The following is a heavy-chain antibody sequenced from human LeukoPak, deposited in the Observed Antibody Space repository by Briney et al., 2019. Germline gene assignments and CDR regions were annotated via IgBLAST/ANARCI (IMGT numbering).Heavy chain of an antibody. J-gene: IGHJ3*02. CDR3: ARDFGWFGELFYAFDI. Sequence: PGGSLRLSCAASGFTFSSYSMNWVRQAPGKGLEWVSSISSSSSYIYYADSVKGRFTISRDNAKNSLYLQMNSLGAEDTAVYYCARDFGWFGELFYAFDIWGQGTMVTVSS. CDR1: GFTFSSYS. D-gene: IGHD3-10*01. CDR2: ISSSSSYI. V-gene: IGHV3-21*01.